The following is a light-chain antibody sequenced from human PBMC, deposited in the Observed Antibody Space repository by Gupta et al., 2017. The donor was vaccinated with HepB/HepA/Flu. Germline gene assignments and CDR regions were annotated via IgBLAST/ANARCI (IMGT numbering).Light chain of an antibody. CDR3: QQRSNWPPYT. CDR1: QSVRSY. J-gene: IGKJ2*01. CDR2: DAS. Sequence: EIVLTPSPATLSLPPGERATLSCRASQSVRSYLAWYQQKPGQAPRLLIYDASSRATGIPARFSGSGSGTDFTLTISSREPEDFAVYYCQQRSNWPPYTFGQGTQLEIK. V-gene: IGKV3-11*01.